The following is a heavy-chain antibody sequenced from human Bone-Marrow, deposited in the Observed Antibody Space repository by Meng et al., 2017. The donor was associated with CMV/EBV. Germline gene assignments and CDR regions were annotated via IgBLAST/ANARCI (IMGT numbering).Heavy chain of an antibody. D-gene: IGHD6-13*01. Sequence: SVKVSCKASGYTFTSYGISWVRQAPGQGLEWMGGIIPIFGTANYAQKFQGRVTMTTDESTSTAYMELSSLRSEDTAVYYCARHGSWARYYYGMDVWGQGTTVTVSS. CDR3: ARHGSWARYYYGMDV. V-gene: IGHV1-69*05. CDR2: IIPIFGTA. CDR1: GYTFTSYG. J-gene: IGHJ6*02.